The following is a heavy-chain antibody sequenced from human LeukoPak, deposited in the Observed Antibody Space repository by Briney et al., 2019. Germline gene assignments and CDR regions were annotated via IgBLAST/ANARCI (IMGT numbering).Heavy chain of an antibody. CDR2: ISGSGGST. V-gene: IGHV3-23*01. CDR3: AKGLTPDY. D-gene: IGHD4/OR15-4a*01. J-gene: IGHJ4*02. CDR1: RFAFSDYY. Sequence: GGSLRLSCAASRFAFSDYYMSWIRQAPGKGLEWVSAISGSGGSTYYADSVKGRFTISRDNAKNTVYLQMSSLGAEDTAVYYCAKGLTPDYWGQGTLVIVSS.